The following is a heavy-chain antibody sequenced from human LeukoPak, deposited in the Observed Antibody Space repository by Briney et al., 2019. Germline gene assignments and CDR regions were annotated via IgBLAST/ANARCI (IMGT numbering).Heavy chain of an antibody. CDR2: ISTYNGNT. Sequence: GAPVKLSCKASGYTFTSYGISWWRQAPGQGLKWMRWISTYNGNTNYAQNLRGRVIMTTDTSTSTAYMELRSLRSDDTAVYYCARISLVRGSPGDFWGQGTLVTVSS. CDR1: GYTFTSYG. V-gene: IGHV1-18*01. J-gene: IGHJ4*02. D-gene: IGHD3-10*01. CDR3: ARISLVRGSPGDF.